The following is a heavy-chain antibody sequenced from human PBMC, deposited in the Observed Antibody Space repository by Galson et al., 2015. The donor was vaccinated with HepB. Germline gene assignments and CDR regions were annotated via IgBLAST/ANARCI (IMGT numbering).Heavy chain of an antibody. J-gene: IGHJ6*02. CDR1: GHTFTSYG. D-gene: IGHD3-3*01. CDR3: AILGQEVITIFGVVPDYYYGMDV. V-gene: IGHV1-18*01. CDR2: ISAYNGNT. Sequence: SVKVSCKASGHTFTSYGISWVRQAPGQGLEWMGWISAYNGNTNYAQKLQGRVTMTTDTSTSTAYMELRSLRSDDTAVYYCAILGQEVITIFGVVPDYYYGMDVWGQGTTVTVSS.